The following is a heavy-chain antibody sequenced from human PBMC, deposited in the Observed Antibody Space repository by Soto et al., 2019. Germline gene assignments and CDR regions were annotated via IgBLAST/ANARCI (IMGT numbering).Heavy chain of an antibody. CDR3: ARGPPRAYCSGGSCLRPPDY. CDR2: INHSGST. V-gene: IGHV4-34*01. CDR1: GGSFSGYY. Sequence: SETLSLTCAVYGGSFSGYYWSWIRQPPGKGLEWIGEINHSGSTNYNPSLKSRVTISVDTSKNQFSLKLSSVTAADTAVYYCARGPPRAYCSGGSCLRPPDYWGQGTLVTVSS. D-gene: IGHD2-15*01. J-gene: IGHJ4*02.